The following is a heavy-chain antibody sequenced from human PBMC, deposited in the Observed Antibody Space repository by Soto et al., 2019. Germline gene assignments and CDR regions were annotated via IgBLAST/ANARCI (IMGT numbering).Heavy chain of an antibody. V-gene: IGHV5-51*01. CDR1: GYSFTRYW. CDR3: ARDGLYSYGMAPLDY. CDR2: IYPGDSDT. Sequence: PGESLKISCKGSGYSFTRYWNGWVRQMPGKGVEWMGSIYPGDSDTRYSPSFQGKVTISADKSLSTAYRQWSSLKAWDTAMYYCARDGLYSYGMAPLDYWGQGTLVTVSS. D-gene: IGHD5-18*01. J-gene: IGHJ4*02.